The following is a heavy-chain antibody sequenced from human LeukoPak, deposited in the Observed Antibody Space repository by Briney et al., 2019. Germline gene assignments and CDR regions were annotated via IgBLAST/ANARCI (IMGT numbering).Heavy chain of an antibody. V-gene: IGHV3-74*01. CDR1: GFTFGNSW. Sequence: GGSLRLSCAASGFTFGNSWMHWVRQPPGKGLVWVSRINTDGSTTTYADSVKGRFTISRDNAKNTVYLQMNSLRAEDTAVYYCANSYSPPHYWGQGTLVTVSS. CDR2: INTDGSTT. J-gene: IGHJ4*02. D-gene: IGHD3-10*01. CDR3: ANSYSPPHY.